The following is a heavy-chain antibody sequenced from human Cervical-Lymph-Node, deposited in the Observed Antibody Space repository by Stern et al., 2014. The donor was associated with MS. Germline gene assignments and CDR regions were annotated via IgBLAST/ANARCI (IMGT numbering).Heavy chain of an antibody. J-gene: IGHJ4*02. CDR1: GFIFTSAW. V-gene: IGHV3-15*01. CDR2: IKSKTDGGTT. Sequence: EMQLVESGGGLVQPGGSLKVSCAASGFIFTSAWMSWVRQAPGKGLEWVGRIKSKTDGGTTDYAAPVKGRFTISRDDSKSILYLQMRSLKTEDAGVYYCTTSRHWGQGTLVTVSS. CDR3: TTSRH.